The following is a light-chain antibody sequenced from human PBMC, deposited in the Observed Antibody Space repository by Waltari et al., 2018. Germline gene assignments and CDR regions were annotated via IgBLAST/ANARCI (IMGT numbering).Light chain of an antibody. CDR1: SGHSSYI. CDR2: LEGSGSY. CDR3: ETWDSNTRV. V-gene: IGLV4-60*03. J-gene: IGLJ3*02. Sequence: QPVLTQSSSASASLGSSVKLTCTLSSGHSSYIIAWHQQKPGKAARYLLKLEGSGSYNKGSGVPDRFSGSSSGADRYLTISNLQSEDEADYYCETWDSNTRVFGGGTKLSVL.